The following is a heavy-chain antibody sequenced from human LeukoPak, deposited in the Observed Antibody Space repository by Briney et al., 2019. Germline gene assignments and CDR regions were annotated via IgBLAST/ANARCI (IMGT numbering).Heavy chain of an antibody. Sequence: GGSLRLSCAASGFSFSDYYMSWIRQAPGKVLEWVSYTSSRGDIRYYADSVKGRFTISRDSAKNLLYLQMNSLRAEDTAVYYCARFGSGWGSFDFWGQGALVTVSP. CDR3: ARFGSGWGSFDF. V-gene: IGHV3-11*04. CDR2: TSSRGDIR. J-gene: IGHJ4*02. CDR1: GFSFSDYY. D-gene: IGHD3-16*01.